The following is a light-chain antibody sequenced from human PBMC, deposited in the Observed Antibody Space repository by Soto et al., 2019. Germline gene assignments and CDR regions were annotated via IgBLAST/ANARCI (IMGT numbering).Light chain of an antibody. CDR2: EVS. J-gene: IGLJ1*01. Sequence: QSALTQPPSASGSPGQSVTISCTGTSSDVGGYNYVSWYQQHPGKAPKLMIYEVSKRPSGVPDRFSGSKSGNTASLTVSGPQAEDEADYYCSSYAASNTLFGTGTKLTVL. V-gene: IGLV2-8*01. CDR3: SSYAASNTL. CDR1: SSDVGGYNY.